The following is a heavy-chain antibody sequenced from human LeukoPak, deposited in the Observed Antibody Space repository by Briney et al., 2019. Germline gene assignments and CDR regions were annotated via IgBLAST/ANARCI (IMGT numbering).Heavy chain of an antibody. CDR3: ARHFSSTRFSNWFDP. D-gene: IGHD2-2*01. J-gene: IGHJ5*02. V-gene: IGHV4-39*01. CDR1: GGSISSSSYY. CDR2: IYYSGST. Sequence: SETLSLTCTVSGGSISSSSYYWGWIRQPPGKGLEWIGSIYYSGSTYYNPSLKSRVTISVGTSKNQFSLKLSSVTAADTAEYYCARHFSSTRFSNWFDPWGQGTLVTVSS.